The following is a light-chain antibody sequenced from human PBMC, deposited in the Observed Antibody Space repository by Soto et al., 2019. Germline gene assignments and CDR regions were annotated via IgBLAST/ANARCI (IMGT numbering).Light chain of an antibody. CDR2: DDN. CDR1: SSNIWGNS. Sequence: SVLTQPPSVSAAPGQKVTISCSGSSSNIWGNSVSWYQQLPGTAPKLLIYDDNKRPSGIPDRFSGSKSGTSATLVITGFQTGDEADYYCGSWDSSLSAYVVGTGTKV. CDR3: GSWDSSLSAYV. J-gene: IGLJ1*01. V-gene: IGLV1-51*01.